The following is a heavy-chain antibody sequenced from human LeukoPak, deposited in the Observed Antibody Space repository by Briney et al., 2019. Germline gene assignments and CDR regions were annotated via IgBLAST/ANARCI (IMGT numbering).Heavy chain of an antibody. D-gene: IGHD5-12*01. CDR1: GFTFSSYW. CDR2: INSDGSIT. Sequence: GGSLRLSCVASGFTFSSYWMHWVRQAPGKGLVWVSRINSDGSITDYADSVKGRFAISRDNAKNTLYLQMNSLRAEDTAVYYCARDGGYSGYDSGYWGQGTLVTVSS. V-gene: IGHV3-74*01. J-gene: IGHJ4*02. CDR3: ARDGGYSGYDSGY.